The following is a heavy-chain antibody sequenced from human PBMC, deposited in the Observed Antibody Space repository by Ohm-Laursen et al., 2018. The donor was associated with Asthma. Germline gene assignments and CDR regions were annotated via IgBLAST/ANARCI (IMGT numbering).Heavy chain of an antibody. J-gene: IGHJ6*02. D-gene: IGHD3-3*01. Sequence: SLRLSCAASGFTFSSYSMNWVRQAPGKGLEWVSYISSSSSTIYYADSVKGRFTISRDNAKNSLYLQMNSLRAEDTAVYYCARDRPDYDFWSGYQAYYYYYGMDVWGQGTTVTVSS. CDR2: ISSSSSTI. V-gene: IGHV3-48*04. CDR1: GFTFSSYS. CDR3: ARDRPDYDFWSGYQAYYYYYGMDV.